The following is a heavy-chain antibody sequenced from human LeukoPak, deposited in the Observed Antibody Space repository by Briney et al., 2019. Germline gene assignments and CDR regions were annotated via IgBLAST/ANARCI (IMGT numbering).Heavy chain of an antibody. CDR3: ARDLIPNYYDSSGSDY. J-gene: IGHJ4*02. D-gene: IGHD3-22*01. CDR2: ISSSSSYI. Sequence: GGSLRLSCAASGFTFSSYSMNWVRQAPGKGLEWVSSISSSSSYIYYADSVKGRFTISRDNSKNTLYLQMNSLRAEDTAVYYCARDLIPNYYDSSGSDYWGQGTLVTVSS. CDR1: GFTFSSYS. V-gene: IGHV3-21*01.